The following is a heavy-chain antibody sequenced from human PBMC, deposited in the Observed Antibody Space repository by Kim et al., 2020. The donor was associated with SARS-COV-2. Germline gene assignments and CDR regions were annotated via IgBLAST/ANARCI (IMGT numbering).Heavy chain of an antibody. V-gene: IGHV3-7*01. CDR2: IKQDGSEK. CDR3: ARDGAPIDLVVPAAVDAFDI. Sequence: GGSLRLSCAASGFTFSSYWMSWVRQAPGKGLEWVANIKQDGSEKYYVDSVKGRFTISRDNAKNSLYLQMNSLRAEDTAVYYCARDGAPIDLVVPAAVDAFDIWGQGTMVTVSS. CDR1: GFTFSSYW. D-gene: IGHD2-2*01. J-gene: IGHJ3*02.